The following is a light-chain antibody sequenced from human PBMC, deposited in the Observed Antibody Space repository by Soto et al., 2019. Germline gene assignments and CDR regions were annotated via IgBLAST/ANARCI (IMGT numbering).Light chain of an antibody. CDR3: QQYDKWTGT. CDR1: QSVRNN. Sequence: EIVMTQGPVTLSGSPGERATLPCRASQSVRNNLAWYRQKPGQAPRLLIYGAPTRETGLPAIFSGSGAGTEFTLTISSLQSEDFEVYYCQQYDKWTGTFGQGTKVDIK. CDR2: GAP. J-gene: IGKJ1*01. V-gene: IGKV3-15*01.